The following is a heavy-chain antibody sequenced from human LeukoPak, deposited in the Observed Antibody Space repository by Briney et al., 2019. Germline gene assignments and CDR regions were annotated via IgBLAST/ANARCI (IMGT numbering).Heavy chain of an antibody. CDR3: ARDTSIAVAGAFDI. CDR1: GGSFSGYY. J-gene: IGHJ3*02. CDR2: IYYSGST. Sequence: PSETLSLTCAVYGGSFSGYYWGWIRQPPGKGLEWIGSIYYSGSTYYNPSLKSRVTMSVDTSKNQFSLKLSSVTAADTAVYYCARDTSIAVAGAFDIWGQGTMVTVSS. D-gene: IGHD6-19*01. V-gene: IGHV4-38-2*02.